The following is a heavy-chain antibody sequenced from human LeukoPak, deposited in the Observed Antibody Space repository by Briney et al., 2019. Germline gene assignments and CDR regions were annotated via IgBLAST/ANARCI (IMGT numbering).Heavy chain of an antibody. CDR3: ATYYYDSSGYPAKKPPDAFDI. D-gene: IGHD3-22*01. CDR2: ISSSSSYI. CDR1: GFTFSGSW. J-gene: IGHJ3*02. Sequence: GGSLRLSCAASGFTFSGSWMHWVRQAPGKGLEWVSSISSSSSYIYYADSVKGRFTISRDNAKNSLYLQMNSLRAEDTAVYYCATYYYDSSGYPAKKPPDAFDIWGQGTMVTVSS. V-gene: IGHV3-21*04.